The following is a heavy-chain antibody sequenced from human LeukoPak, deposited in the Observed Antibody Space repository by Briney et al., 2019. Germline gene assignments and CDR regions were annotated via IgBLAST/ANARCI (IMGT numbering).Heavy chain of an antibody. CDR3: ATFGEIFSY. J-gene: IGHJ4*02. D-gene: IGHD3-10*01. CDR2: ITSHGGST. V-gene: IGHV3-64*01. Sequence: GGSLRLSCVASGFIFSNLVMHWVRQAPGKGLEYVSAITSHGGSTYYANSVKGRFTVSRDNSKNTLFLQMGSLRAEDMAVYYCATFGEIFSYWGQGTLVTVSS. CDR1: GFIFSNLV.